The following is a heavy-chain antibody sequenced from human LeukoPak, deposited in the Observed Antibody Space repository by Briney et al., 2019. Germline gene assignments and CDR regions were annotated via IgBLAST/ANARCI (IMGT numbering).Heavy chain of an antibody. V-gene: IGHV3-33*06. Sequence: GGFRRLSCAATGFTFSSDGIDGVRQAPGKRLEWVAVIWYDGSNKYYADSVKGRFTISRDNSKNTLYLQMNSLRAEDTAVYYCAKDVLRFLDGFDYWGQGTLVTVSS. CDR1: GFTFSSDG. D-gene: IGHD3-3*01. CDR2: IWYDGSNK. J-gene: IGHJ4*02. CDR3: AKDVLRFLDGFDY.